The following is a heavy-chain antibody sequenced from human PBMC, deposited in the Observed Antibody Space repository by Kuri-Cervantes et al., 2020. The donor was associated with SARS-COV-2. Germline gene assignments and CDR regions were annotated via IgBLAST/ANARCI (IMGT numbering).Heavy chain of an antibody. CDR1: GGSFSGYY. V-gene: IGHV4-59*01. D-gene: IGHD3-3*01. J-gene: IGHJ5*02. Sequence: SQTLSLTCDVYGGSFSGYYWTWIRQPPGKGLEWIGYIYYSGSTNYNPSLKSRVTISVDTSKNQFSLKLSSVTAADTAVYYCARVSAETIFGVVTTAAWFDPWGQGTLVTVSS. CDR3: ARVSAETIFGVVTTAAWFDP. CDR2: IYYSGST.